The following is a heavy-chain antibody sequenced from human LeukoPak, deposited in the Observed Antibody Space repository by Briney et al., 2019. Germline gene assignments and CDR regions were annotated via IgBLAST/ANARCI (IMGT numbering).Heavy chain of an antibody. CDR3: AREYRAVAGTRFDAFDI. J-gene: IGHJ3*02. D-gene: IGHD6-19*01. CDR1: GGSISSYY. V-gene: IGHV4-4*07. Sequence: SETLSLTCTVSGGSISSYYWSWIRQPAGKGPEWIGRIYTSGSTNYNPSLKSRVTMSVDTSKNQFSLKLSSVTAADTAVYYRAREYRAVAGTRFDAFDIWGQGTMVTVSS. CDR2: IYTSGST.